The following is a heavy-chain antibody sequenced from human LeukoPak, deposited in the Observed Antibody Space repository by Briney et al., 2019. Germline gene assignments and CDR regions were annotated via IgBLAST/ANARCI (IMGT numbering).Heavy chain of an antibody. V-gene: IGHV3-13*01. CDR2: IDAAGDT. CDR3: ARRAYGDYGRWYYDL. D-gene: IGHD4-17*01. CDR1: GFTFSNYD. J-gene: IGHJ2*01. Sequence: GGSLRLSCAAAGFTFSNYDMHWVRQPSGRGLEWVSAIDAAGDTNYPDSVKGRIAISRESAKNSLYLQMNSLRVGDAAVYYCARRAYGDYGRWYYDLWAVAPWSLSPQ.